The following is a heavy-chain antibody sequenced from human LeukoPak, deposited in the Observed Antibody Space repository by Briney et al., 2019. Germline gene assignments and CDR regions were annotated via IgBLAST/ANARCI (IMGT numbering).Heavy chain of an antibody. CDR2: IYYSGNT. V-gene: IGHV4-38-2*01. D-gene: IGHD3-22*01. CDR3: ASTSPKYYYESSGYSSLFDN. Sequence: PGGSLRLSCAASGFTFSSYWMSWVRQAPGKGLEWIGTIYYSGNTYYNPSLKSRLTISVDTSKNQFSLKLRSVTAADTALYYCASTSPKYYYESSGYSSLFDNWGQGTLVTVSS. CDR1: GFTFSSYW. J-gene: IGHJ4*02.